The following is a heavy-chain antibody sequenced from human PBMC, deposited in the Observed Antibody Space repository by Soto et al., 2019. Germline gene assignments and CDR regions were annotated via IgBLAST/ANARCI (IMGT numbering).Heavy chain of an antibody. CDR3: ATLPVTSGIVAPHYFDY. Sequence: GGSLRLSCAASGFTFSSYGMHWVRQAPGKGLEWVAVIWYDGSNKYYADSVKGRFTISRDNSKNTLYLQMNSLRAEDTAVYYCATLPVTSGIVAPHYFDYWGQGTLVTVSS. CDR2: IWYDGSNK. D-gene: IGHD3-22*01. J-gene: IGHJ4*02. V-gene: IGHV3-33*01. CDR1: GFTFSSYG.